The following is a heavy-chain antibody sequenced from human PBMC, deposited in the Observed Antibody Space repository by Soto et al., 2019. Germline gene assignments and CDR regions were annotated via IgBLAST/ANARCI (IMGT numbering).Heavy chain of an antibody. CDR3: ARSEEDSDYYYYGLDV. D-gene: IGHD2-15*01. CDR2: TYYRSRWYS. Sequence: QTPARNGGISGDSVSRRKVAWNWVRQSPSRGLEWLGRTYYRSRWYSDFAVSVRGRIVINADTSKNQFSLQLNSVTPEDTAVYFCARSEEDSDYYYYGLDVWGQGTTVTVSS. J-gene: IGHJ6*02. CDR1: GDSVSRRKVA. V-gene: IGHV6-1*01.